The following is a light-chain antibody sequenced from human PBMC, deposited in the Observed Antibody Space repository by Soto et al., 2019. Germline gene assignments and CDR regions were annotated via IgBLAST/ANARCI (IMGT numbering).Light chain of an antibody. CDR1: RSNIGADYD. CDR3: QCYDRSLSGSV. Sequence: QLVLTQPPSVSGAPGQRVTISCTGTRSNIGADYDVHWYQHLPGAAPKLLIFDNTKRPSGVPDRFSASKSGTSASLAITGLLAEDEADYYCQCYDRSLSGSVFGGGTKVTVL. CDR2: DNT. J-gene: IGLJ2*01. V-gene: IGLV1-40*01.